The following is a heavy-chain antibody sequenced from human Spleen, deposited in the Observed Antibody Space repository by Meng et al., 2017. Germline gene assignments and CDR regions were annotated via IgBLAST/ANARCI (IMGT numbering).Heavy chain of an antibody. CDR1: GGSLSGYS. D-gene: IGHD4-11*01. V-gene: IGHV4-34*01. CDR3: ARGPTTMAHDFDY. Sequence: QVLLKLWGAVLLKPCDTLTRSGAGYGGSLSGYSWSWIRQPPGKGLEWIGEINHSGSTNYNPSLKSRVTISVDTSKNQFSLKLSSVTAADTAVYSCARGPTTMAHDFDYWGQGTLVTVSS. CDR2: INHSGST. J-gene: IGHJ4*02.